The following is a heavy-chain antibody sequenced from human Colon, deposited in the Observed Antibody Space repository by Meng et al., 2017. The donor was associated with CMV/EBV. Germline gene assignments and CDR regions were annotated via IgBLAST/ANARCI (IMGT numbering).Heavy chain of an antibody. CDR1: GGTFSSYT. V-gene: IGHV1-69*02. CDR3: ARGALGHCSDNSCRTAGDY. J-gene: IGHJ4*02. CDR2: IIPILGIA. D-gene: IGHD2-2*01. Sequence: SVKVSCKASGGTFSSYTISWVRQAPGQGLEWMGRIIPILGIANYAQKFQGRVTITADKSTSTAYMELSSLRSEDTAVYYCARGALGHCSDNSCRTAGDYWGQGTQVTVSS.